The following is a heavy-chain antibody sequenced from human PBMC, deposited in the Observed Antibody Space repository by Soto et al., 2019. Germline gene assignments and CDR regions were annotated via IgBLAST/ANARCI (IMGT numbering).Heavy chain of an antibody. D-gene: IGHD3-16*01. J-gene: IGHJ4*02. CDR2: IYYSGST. CDR3: ARGGISGASCLFDY. CDR1: GGSISSYY. Sequence: PSETLSLTCTVSGGSISSYYWSWIRQSPGKGLEWIGYIYYSGSTNYNPSLKSRVTISVATSKNQFSLKLSSVTAADTAVYYCARGGISGASCLFDYWGQGTLVTVSS. V-gene: IGHV4-59*01.